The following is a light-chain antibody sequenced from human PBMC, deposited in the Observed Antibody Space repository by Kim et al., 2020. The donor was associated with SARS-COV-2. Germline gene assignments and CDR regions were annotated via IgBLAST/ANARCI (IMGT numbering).Light chain of an antibody. J-gene: IGKJ4*01. Sequence: SVGDRVTRTFRASPSIISYFIWYQQKPGKAPKLLIYAASSLPSGVPSRFGGSGSGTDFPLTISSLQPEGFATYCCQQGYSTPLTFGGGTKVDIK. CDR1: PSIISY. CDR3: QQGYSTPLT. CDR2: AAS. V-gene: IGKV1-39*01.